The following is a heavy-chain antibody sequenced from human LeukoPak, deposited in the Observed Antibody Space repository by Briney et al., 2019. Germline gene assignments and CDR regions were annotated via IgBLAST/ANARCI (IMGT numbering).Heavy chain of an antibody. CDR3: ARDRYGDGFAHFDY. D-gene: IGHD5-24*01. CDR1: LYTVTTYA. Sequence: APVRPSCTPALYTVTTYAVVCVPEAPGHGLEGMGWSTPSGGTNEPETIQGRVAITRDTSTTTAYMDLSRLTSDDTAVYYCARDRYGDGFAHFDYWARGALVTVSS. V-gene: IGHV1-2*02. J-gene: IGHJ4*02. CDR2: STPSGGT.